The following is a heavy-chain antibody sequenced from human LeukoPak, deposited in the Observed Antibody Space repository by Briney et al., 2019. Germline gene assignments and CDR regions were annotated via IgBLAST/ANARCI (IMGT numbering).Heavy chain of an antibody. J-gene: IGHJ4*02. CDR3: AKERAPFDGLDY. Sequence: GGSLRLSCVVSGINFADYAMHWVRQPPGKGLEWVSLISADGGSTFSADSVKGRFSISRDNSKNSLYLQMNSLRSEDTAMYYCAKERAPFDGLDYWGQGALVTVSS. CDR2: ISADGGST. CDR1: GINFADYA. V-gene: IGHV3-43*02.